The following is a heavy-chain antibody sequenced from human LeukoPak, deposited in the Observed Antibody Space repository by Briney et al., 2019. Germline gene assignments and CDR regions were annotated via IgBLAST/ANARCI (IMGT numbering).Heavy chain of an antibody. CDR1: GYTLTNYN. J-gene: IGHJ4*02. D-gene: IGHD2-15*01. CDR2: INTHKGHT. Sequence: ASVKVSCKASGYTLTNYNISWVRQAPGQGLEWMGWINTHKGHTNFLQKFQGRVTVTTDISTSTAYMELRRLRSDDTAVYYCAREFGHCSGDNCFYFFDLWGQGSQVIVSS. CDR3: AREFGHCSGDNCFYFFDL. V-gene: IGHV1-18*01.